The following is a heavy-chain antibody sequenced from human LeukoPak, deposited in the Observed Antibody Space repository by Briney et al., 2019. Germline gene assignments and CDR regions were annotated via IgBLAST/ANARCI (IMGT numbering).Heavy chain of an antibody. Sequence: VASVKVSCKASGGTFSNYPISWVRQAPGQGLEWMGGIIPILGTASCAQKFQGRVTITTDESTSTAYMELSSLRSEDTAVCYCALGRSTMIVAAFLPYWGQGTLVTVSS. J-gene: IGHJ4*02. V-gene: IGHV1-69*16. CDR3: ALGRSTMIVAAFLPY. CDR2: IIPILGTA. D-gene: IGHD3-22*01. CDR1: GGTFSNYP.